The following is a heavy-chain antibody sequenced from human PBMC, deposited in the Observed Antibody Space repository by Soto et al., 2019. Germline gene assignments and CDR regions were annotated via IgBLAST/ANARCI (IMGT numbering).Heavy chain of an antibody. CDR2: INPKSGNT. Sequence: ASVKVSCKASGYTFTDFYIHWVRQAPGQGLEWMGWINPKSGNTKYEQKFQARVTMTRDTSISTAYMEVSRLTSDDTAVYYCAKDPQASYNWFDPWGQGTLVTVSS. CDR1: GYTFTDFY. V-gene: IGHV1-2*02. J-gene: IGHJ5*02. CDR3: AKDPQASYNWFDP.